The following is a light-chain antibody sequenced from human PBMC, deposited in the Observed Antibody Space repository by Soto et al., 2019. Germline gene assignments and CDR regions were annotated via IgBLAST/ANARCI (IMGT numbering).Light chain of an antibody. CDR1: SSNIGSNT. V-gene: IGLV1-44*01. Sequence: QSVLTQPPSASGTPGQRVTISCSGSSSNIGSNTVNWYQQHPGTAPKLLIYSNKHRPSGVPDRFSGSKSGTSASLAISGLQSEDETDYYCAAWDDSLNGVIFGGGTKLTVL. CDR2: SNK. J-gene: IGLJ2*01. CDR3: AAWDDSLNGVI.